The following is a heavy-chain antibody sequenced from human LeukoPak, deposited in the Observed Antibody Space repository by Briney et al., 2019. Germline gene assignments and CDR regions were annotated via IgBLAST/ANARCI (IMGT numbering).Heavy chain of an antibody. CDR2: INPNSGGT. Sequence: ASVKVSCKASGYTFTGYYMHWVRQAPGQGLEWMGWINPNSGGTNYAQKFQGRVTMTRDTSISTAYMELSRLRSDDTAVYYCARDRATYYYDSSGHGFGDYWGQGTLVTVSS. J-gene: IGHJ4*02. V-gene: IGHV1-2*02. CDR1: GYTFTGYY. D-gene: IGHD3-22*01. CDR3: ARDRATYYYDSSGHGFGDY.